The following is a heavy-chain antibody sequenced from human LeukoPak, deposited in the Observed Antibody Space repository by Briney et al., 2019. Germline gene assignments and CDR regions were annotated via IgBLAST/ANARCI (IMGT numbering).Heavy chain of an antibody. Sequence: ASVKVSCKVSGYTLTELSMHWMRQAPGIGLEWMGGFDPEDGETIYAQKFQGRVTMTEDTSTDTAYMELSSLRSEDTAVYYCARGRGLVLSRWFDPWGQGTLVTVSS. J-gene: IGHJ5*02. D-gene: IGHD6-19*01. CDR2: FDPEDGET. V-gene: IGHV1-24*01. CDR1: GYTLTELS. CDR3: ARGRGLVLSRWFDP.